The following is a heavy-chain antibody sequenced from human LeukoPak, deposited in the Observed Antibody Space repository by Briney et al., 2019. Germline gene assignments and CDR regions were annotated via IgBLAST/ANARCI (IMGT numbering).Heavy chain of an antibody. CDR2: IYSGGST. J-gene: IGHJ4*02. CDR3: ARDLYSGSYYGVNY. D-gene: IGHD1-26*01. V-gene: IGHV3-53*01. CDR1: GFTFSSYA. Sequence: GGSLRLSCATSGFTFSSYAMSWVRQAPGKGLEWVSVIYSGGSTYYADSVKGRFTISRDNSKNTLYLQMNSLRAEDTAVYYCARDLYSGSYYGVNYWGQGTLVTVSS.